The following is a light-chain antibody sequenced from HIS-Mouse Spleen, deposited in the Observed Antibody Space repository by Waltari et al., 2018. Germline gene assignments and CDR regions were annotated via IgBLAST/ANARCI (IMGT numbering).Light chain of an antibody. CDR3: SSYTSSSTRV. V-gene: IGLV2-14*03. Sequence: QSALTQPASVSGSPGQSITISCTGTSSDVGGYNYVSWYQQHPDKAPKLMLYDLSNRPSGVANRFSCSKSGKTASLTISGLQAEDEADYYCSSYTSSSTRVFGGGTKLTVL. J-gene: IGLJ3*02. CDR2: DLS. CDR1: SSDVGGYNY.